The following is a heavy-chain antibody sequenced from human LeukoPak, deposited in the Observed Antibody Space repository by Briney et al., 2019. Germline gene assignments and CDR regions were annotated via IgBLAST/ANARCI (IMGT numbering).Heavy chain of an antibody. CDR1: GGSISSYY. D-gene: IGHD5-18*01. Sequence: PSETLSLTCTVSGGSISSYYWSWIRQPPGKGLEWIGYIYYSGITNYNPSLKSRVTISVDTSKNQFSLKLSSVTAADTAVYYCARGGIQLWLYVLDYWGQGTLVTVSS. CDR2: IYYSGIT. CDR3: ARGGIQLWLYVLDY. J-gene: IGHJ4*02. V-gene: IGHV4-59*01.